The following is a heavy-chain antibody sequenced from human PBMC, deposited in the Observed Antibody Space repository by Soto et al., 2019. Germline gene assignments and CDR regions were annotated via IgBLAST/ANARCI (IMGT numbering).Heavy chain of an antibody. Sequence: QPWGSLRLSCAASGFTFSSYAMSWVRQAPGKGLEWVSAINGSGGSTYYADSVKGRFTISRDNSKNTLYLQMNSLRAEDTAVYYCAKDPITIFGVVPYYFDYWGQGTLVTVSS. CDR2: INGSGGST. CDR1: GFTFSSYA. V-gene: IGHV3-23*01. CDR3: AKDPITIFGVVPYYFDY. J-gene: IGHJ4*02. D-gene: IGHD3-3*01.